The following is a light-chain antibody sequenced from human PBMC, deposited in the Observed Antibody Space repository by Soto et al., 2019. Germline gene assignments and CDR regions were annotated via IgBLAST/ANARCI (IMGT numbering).Light chain of an antibody. CDR1: QPVKHY. V-gene: IGKV1-39*01. CDR3: QQGNCCPLT. J-gene: IGKJ4*01. Sequence: DIQMTQYPSSLSASVGDRVTITCRADQPVKHYLNWYQHKPGKPPRLLLYSISTLQTGVPSRFSGSGTRTELSIPITCLQAGGFATSYNQQGNCCPLTYGGGTKVDMK. CDR2: SIS.